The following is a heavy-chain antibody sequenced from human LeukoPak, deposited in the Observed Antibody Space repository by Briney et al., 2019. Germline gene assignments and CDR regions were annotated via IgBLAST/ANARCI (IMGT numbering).Heavy chain of an antibody. CDR3: ARAVPFRRDSSGYLDY. CDR2: IYHSGST. J-gene: IGHJ4*02. CDR1: GGSISSGGYS. Sequence: SETLSLTCAVSGGSISSGGYSWSWIRQPRGKGLEWIGYIYHSGSTYYNPSLKSRVTISVDRSKNQFSLKLSSVTAADTAVYYCARAVPFRRDSSGYLDYWGQGTLVTVSS. V-gene: IGHV4-30-2*01. D-gene: IGHD3-22*01.